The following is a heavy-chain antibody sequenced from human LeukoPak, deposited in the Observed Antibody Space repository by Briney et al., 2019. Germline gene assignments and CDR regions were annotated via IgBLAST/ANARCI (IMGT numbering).Heavy chain of an antibody. CDR3: ARGKFRFSGYVDY. Sequence: ASVKVSCKASGYTFTDYYMHWVRQAPGQGLEWMGWINPNSGGTNYAQKFQGRVTMTRDTSISTAYMEVSRLRSDDTAVYYCARGKFRFSGYVDYWGQGTLVTVSS. V-gene: IGHV1-2*02. CDR2: INPNSGGT. CDR1: GYTFTDYY. J-gene: IGHJ4*02. D-gene: IGHD5-12*01.